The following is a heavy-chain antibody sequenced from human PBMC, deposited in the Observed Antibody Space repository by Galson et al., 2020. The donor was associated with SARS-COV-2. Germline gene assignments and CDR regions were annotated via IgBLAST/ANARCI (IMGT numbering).Heavy chain of an antibody. CDR3: ATPGHSSIWYLFDY. CDR1: GRSISRSAYY. J-gene: IGHJ4*02. D-gene: IGHD6-13*01. V-gene: IGHV4-39*07. Sequence: SETLSLTCTVSGRSISRSAYYWGWIRQSPGTGLEWIGSVYSSGGPYYNPSLESRVTISVDTSKNQFSMKLTSVTAADTAVYYCATPGHSSIWYLFDYWGQGTLVTVSA. CDR2: VYSSGGP.